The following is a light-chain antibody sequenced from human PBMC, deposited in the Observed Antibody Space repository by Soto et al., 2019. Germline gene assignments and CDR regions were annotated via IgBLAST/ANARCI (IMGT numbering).Light chain of an antibody. CDR2: AAS. J-gene: IGKJ1*01. CDR3: LQDYNYPRT. V-gene: IGKV1-6*01. CDR1: QGIRND. Sequence: AIQMTQSPSGLSASVGDRVAISCRASQGIRNDLGWYQQKPGKAPNLLIYAASSLQSGVPSRFSGSGSGTDFTLTISSLQPEDFATYYCLQDYNYPRTFGQGTKVDIK.